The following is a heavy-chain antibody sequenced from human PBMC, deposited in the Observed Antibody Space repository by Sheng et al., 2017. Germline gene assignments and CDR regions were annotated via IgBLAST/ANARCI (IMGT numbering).Heavy chain of an antibody. D-gene: IGHD3-22*01. J-gene: IGHJ5*02. V-gene: IGHV4-4*07. CDR2: IYTSGST. CDR3: ARDLPHYYDNPSRLFDP. CDR1: GGSISSYY. Sequence: QVQLQESGPGLVKPSETLSLTCTVSGGSISSYYWSWIRQPAGKGLEWIGRIYTSGSTNYNPSLKSRVTMSVDTSKNQFSLKLSSVTAADTAVYYCARDLPHYYDNPSRLFDPWGQGTLVTVSS.